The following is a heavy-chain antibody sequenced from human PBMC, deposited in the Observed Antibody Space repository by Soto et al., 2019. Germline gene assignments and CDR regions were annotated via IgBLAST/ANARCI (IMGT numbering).Heavy chain of an antibody. V-gene: IGHV4-4*02. J-gene: IGHJ4*02. Sequence: SETLSLTCVVSGGSISSTNWWTWVRQPPGKRLEWIGEIYHNGSPTYSPSLRGRATISVDTSNNQFSLKLSSVTAADTAVYYCARRYGGNFDYWGQGTLVTVSS. CDR1: GGSISSTNW. CDR2: IYHNGSP. D-gene: IGHD1-26*01. CDR3: ARRYGGNFDY.